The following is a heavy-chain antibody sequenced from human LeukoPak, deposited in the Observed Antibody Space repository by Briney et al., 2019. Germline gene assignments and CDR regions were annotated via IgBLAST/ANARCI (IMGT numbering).Heavy chain of an antibody. J-gene: IGHJ3*02. CDR2: ISSSGSTI. CDR1: GFTVSSNY. D-gene: IGHD6-19*01. Sequence: GGSLRLSCAASGFTVSSNYMSWIRQAPGKGLEWVSYISSSGSTIYYADSVKGRFTISRDNAKNSLYLQMNSLRAEDTAVYYCAREVLMRQWLVPGDDAFDIWGQGTMVTVSS. CDR3: AREVLMRQWLVPGDDAFDI. V-gene: IGHV3-11*01.